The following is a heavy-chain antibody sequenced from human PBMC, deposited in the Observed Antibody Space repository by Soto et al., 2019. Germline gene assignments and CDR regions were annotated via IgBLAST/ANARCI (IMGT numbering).Heavy chain of an antibody. J-gene: IGHJ4*02. CDR2: ISSGGGTM. V-gene: IGHV3-48*03. D-gene: IGHD5-12*01. CDR1: GFTFSSYH. Sequence: PGGSLRLSCTASGFTFSSYHMNWVRQAPGEGLEWVSHISSGGGTMSYADSVKGRFTISRDNAKNSLFLQMNSLRAEDTALYYCVREGVYDSFDYWGQGTLVTVSS. CDR3: VREGVYDSFDY.